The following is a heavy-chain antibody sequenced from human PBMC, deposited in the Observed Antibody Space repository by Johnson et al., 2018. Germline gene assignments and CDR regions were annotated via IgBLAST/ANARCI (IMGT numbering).Heavy chain of an antibody. CDR3: ARAPPHGGYSGGAFDI. J-gene: IGHJ3*02. D-gene: IGHD4-23*01. V-gene: IGHV3-33*01. CDR1: GVSFSSHG. Sequence: QVQLVESGGGVVQHGRSLRLSCAASGVSFSSHGMHWVRQAPGKGLEWVAIIWYDGGNKYYADSVKGRFTISRDNSKNTLYLQMNSLRAEDTAVYYCARAPPHGGYSGGAFDIWGQGTMVTVSS. CDR2: IWYDGGNK.